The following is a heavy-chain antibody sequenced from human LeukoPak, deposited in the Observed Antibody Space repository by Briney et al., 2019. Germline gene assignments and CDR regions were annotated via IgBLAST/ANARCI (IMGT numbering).Heavy chain of an antibody. CDR1: GFTFSDYT. Sequence: PGGSLRLSCAASGFTFSDYTMNWVRQAPGKGLEWVSSISSSSSYIDYADSVKGRFTISRDNAKNSLYLQMNSLRAEDTAVYYCARFLKTGYWAHYWYFDLWGRGTLVTVSS. CDR3: ARFLKTGYWAHYWYFDL. CDR2: ISSSSSYI. J-gene: IGHJ2*01. D-gene: IGHD3-9*01. V-gene: IGHV3-21*01.